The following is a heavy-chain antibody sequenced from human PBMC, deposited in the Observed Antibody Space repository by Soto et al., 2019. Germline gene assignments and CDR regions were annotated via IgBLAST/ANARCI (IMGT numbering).Heavy chain of an antibody. D-gene: IGHD6-19*01. CDR1: GFTFSSYG. CDR2: ISYDGSNK. J-gene: IGHJ6*02. V-gene: IGHV3-30*18. CDR3: AKDIGLSGWYDYYYGMDV. Sequence: GGSRRLSCAASGFTFSSYGMHWVRQAPGRGLEWVAVISYDGSNKYYADSVKGRFTISRDNSKNTLYLQMNSLRAEDTAVYYCAKDIGLSGWYDYYYGMDVWGQGTTVTVSS.